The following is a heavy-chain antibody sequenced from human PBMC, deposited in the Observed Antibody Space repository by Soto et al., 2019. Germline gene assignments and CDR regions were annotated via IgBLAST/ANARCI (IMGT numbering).Heavy chain of an antibody. CDR3: AKFAVDDG. CDR1: GFTFSSYG. J-gene: IGHJ4*02. D-gene: IGHD2-15*01. V-gene: IGHV3-30*18. Sequence: VGSLRLSCAASGFTFSSYGMHWVRQAPGEGLEWVAVISYDGSNKYYADSVKGRFTISRDNSKNTLYLQMNSLRAEDTAVYYCAKFAVDDGWGQGTLVTVSS. CDR2: ISYDGSNK.